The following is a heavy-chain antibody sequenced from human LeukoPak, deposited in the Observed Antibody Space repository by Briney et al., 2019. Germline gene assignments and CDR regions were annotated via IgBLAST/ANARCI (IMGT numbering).Heavy chain of an antibody. D-gene: IGHD3-10*01. CDR2: INHSGST. CDR1: GGSFSGYY. Sequence: SETLSLTCAVYGGSFSGYYWSWIRQPPGKGLEWIGEINHSGSTNYNLSLKSRVTISVDTSKNQFSLKLSSVTAADTAVYYCARGLGYYGSGSYYHIYYFDYWGQGTLVTVSS. J-gene: IGHJ4*02. CDR3: ARGLGYYGSGSYYHIYYFDY. V-gene: IGHV4-34*01.